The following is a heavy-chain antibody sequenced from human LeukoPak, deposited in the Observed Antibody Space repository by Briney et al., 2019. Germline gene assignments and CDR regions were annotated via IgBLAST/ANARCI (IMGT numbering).Heavy chain of an antibody. CDR1: GASLSSYF. J-gene: IGHJ4*02. D-gene: IGHD5-18*01. CDR2: IYYDGYP. CDR3: ARERVDIAMGFDY. Sequence: SETLSLTCNVSGASLSSYFWSWIRQPPGKGLEWIGYIYYDGYPNYSPSLRSRITISVEKSKSQFFLNLTSVTAADTAVYYCARERVDIAMGFDYWGQGSLVIVSS. V-gene: IGHV4-59*12.